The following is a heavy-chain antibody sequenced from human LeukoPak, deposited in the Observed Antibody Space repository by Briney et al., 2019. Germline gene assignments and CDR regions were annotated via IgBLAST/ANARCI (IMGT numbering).Heavy chain of an antibody. CDR2: IIPILGIA. V-gene: IGHV1-69*10. J-gene: IGHJ6*02. CDR1: GGTFSSYA. Sequence: GASVKVSCKASGGTFSSYAISWVRQAPGQGLEWMGWIIPILGIANYAQKFQGRVTVTADKSTSTAYMELSSLRSEDTAVYYCATDIVAPVGYGMDVWGQGTTVTVSS. D-gene: IGHD5-12*01. CDR3: ATDIVAPVGYGMDV.